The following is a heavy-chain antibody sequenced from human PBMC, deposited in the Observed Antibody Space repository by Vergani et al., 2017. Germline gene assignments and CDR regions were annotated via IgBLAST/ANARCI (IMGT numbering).Heavy chain of an antibody. CDR2: ISSSSSYI. V-gene: IGHV3-21*01. Sequence: EVQLVESGGGLVKPGGSLRLSCAASGFTFSSYSMNWVRQAPGKGLEWVSSISSSSSYIYYADSVKGRFTISRDNAKNSLYLQMNSLRAEDTAVYYCARGGPTLYYDYVWGSYDLDYWGQGTLVTVSS. D-gene: IGHD3-16*01. J-gene: IGHJ4*02. CDR3: ARGGPTLYYDYVWGSYDLDY. CDR1: GFTFSSYS.